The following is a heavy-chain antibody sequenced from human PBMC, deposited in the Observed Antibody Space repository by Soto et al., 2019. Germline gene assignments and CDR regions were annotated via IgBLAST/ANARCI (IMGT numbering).Heavy chain of an antibody. Sequence: EVQLLESGGGLVQPGGSLRLSCAASGFTFSSYAMSWVRQAPGKGLEWVSGIGGSGAGTNYADSVKGRFTISRDNSKNTLYLQMSSLRAEDTAVYYCARGGGIAVAGTHLDYWGQGTPVTVSS. J-gene: IGHJ4*02. CDR1: GFTFSSYA. D-gene: IGHD6-19*01. CDR2: IGGSGAGT. CDR3: ARGGGIAVAGTHLDY. V-gene: IGHV3-23*01.